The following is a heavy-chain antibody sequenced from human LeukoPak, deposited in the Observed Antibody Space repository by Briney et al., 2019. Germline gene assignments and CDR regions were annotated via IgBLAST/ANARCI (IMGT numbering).Heavy chain of an antibody. CDR2: IWYDGSNK. V-gene: IGHV3-33*06. CDR1: GFTFSSYG. Sequence: GGSLRLSCAACGFTFSSYGMHWVRQAPGKGLEWVAVIWYDGSNKYYADSVKGRFTISRDNSKNTLYLQMNSLRAEDTAVYYCAKDWRGYMDVWGKGTTVTVSS. J-gene: IGHJ6*03. CDR3: AKDWRGYMDV.